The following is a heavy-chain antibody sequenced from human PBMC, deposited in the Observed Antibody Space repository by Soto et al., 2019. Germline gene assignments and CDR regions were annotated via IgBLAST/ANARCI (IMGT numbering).Heavy chain of an antibody. D-gene: IGHD2-2*01. CDR2: MNPINGAA. V-gene: IGHV1-8*02. Sequence: ASVKVSCKASGYDFTAYDINWVRQASGQGLEWMGWMNPINGAAGSARRFQGRVSMTRNTATGTAYLELTSLRSDDTAVYYCGRGPSPRAPAYYYYYYGMDVWGQGTTVTVSS. CDR1: GYDFTAYD. J-gene: IGHJ6*02. CDR3: GRGPSPRAPAYYYYYYGMDV.